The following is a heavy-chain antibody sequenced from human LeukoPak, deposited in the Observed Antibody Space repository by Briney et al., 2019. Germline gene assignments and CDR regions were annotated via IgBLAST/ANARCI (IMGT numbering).Heavy chain of an antibody. D-gene: IGHD5-24*01. CDR3: ANVGDGYSDAFYI. V-gene: IGHV3-7*01. J-gene: IGHJ3*02. Sequence: GGSLRLSCAASGFTLSRYWMTWVRQAPGKGLEFVACIKRDGNEKYYVGSVKGRFTVSRDTATNSLHLQMNSLRVEDTAMYYCANVGDGYSDAFYIWGQGTMVTVSS. CDR2: IKRDGNEK. CDR1: GFTLSRYW.